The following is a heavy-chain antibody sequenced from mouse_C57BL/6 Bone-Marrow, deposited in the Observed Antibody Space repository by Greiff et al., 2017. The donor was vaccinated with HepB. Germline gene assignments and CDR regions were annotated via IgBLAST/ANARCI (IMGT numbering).Heavy chain of an antibody. CDR1: GYTFTDYY. V-gene: IGHV1-19*01. J-gene: IGHJ3*01. D-gene: IGHD1-1*01. Sequence: EVQLQQSGPVLVKPGASVKMSCKASGYTFTDYYMNWVKQSHGKSLEWIGVINPYNGGTSYNQKFKGKATLTVDKSSSTAYMELNSLTSEDSAVYYGARRGRYYGSSYVWFAYWGQGTLVTVSA. CDR3: ARRGRYYGSSYVWFAY. CDR2: INPYNGGT.